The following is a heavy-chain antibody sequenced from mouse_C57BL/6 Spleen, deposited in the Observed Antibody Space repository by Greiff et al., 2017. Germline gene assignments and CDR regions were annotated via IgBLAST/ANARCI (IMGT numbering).Heavy chain of an antibody. J-gene: IGHJ3*01. D-gene: IGHD2-4*01. Sequence: QVQLQQSGAELVRPGSSVKLSCKASGYTFTSYWMHWVKQRPIQGLEWIGNIDPSDSDTHYNQKFKDKDTLTVDKSSSTAYMQLSSLTSADSAVCYCGRRWDYDSSWFDYWGQGTMVTVSS. V-gene: IGHV1-52*01. CDR3: GRRWDYDSSWFDY. CDR2: IDPSDSDT. CDR1: GYTFTSYW.